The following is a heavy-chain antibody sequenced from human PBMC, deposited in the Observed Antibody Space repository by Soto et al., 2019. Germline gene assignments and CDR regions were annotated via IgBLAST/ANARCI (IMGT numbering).Heavy chain of an antibody. J-gene: IGHJ4*02. CDR1: GFIFSNYA. CDR3: AKGMGPNCGGDCYSRLADY. Sequence: EVQLLESGGGLVQPGGSLRLSCAASGFIFSNYAMSWVRQSPGKGLEWVSIISGGGDSTLYADSVKDRFTISRENSMNTVSLQMNSLRAEDTAVYYCAKGMGPNCGGDCYSRLADYWSQGTLVTVSS. CDR2: ISGGGDST. D-gene: IGHD2-21*01. V-gene: IGHV3-23*01.